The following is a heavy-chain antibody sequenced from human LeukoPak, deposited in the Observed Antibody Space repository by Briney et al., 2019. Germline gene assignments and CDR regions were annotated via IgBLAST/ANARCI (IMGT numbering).Heavy chain of an antibody. Sequence: SETLSLTCTVSGVSTSSGYWSWIRQPAGKGLEWLGRVSTSLTTYYNPSLKGRVTMSLDTSENQFSLKLSSVTAADTAVYFCARGYGSGSYSAWGQGTLVAVSS. CDR2: VSTSLTT. CDR1: GVSTSSGY. CDR3: ARGYGSGSYSA. J-gene: IGHJ5*02. V-gene: IGHV4-4*07. D-gene: IGHD3-10*01.